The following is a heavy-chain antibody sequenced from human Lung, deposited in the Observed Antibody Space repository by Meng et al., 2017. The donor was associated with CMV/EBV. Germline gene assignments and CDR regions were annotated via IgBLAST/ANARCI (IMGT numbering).Heavy chain of an antibody. D-gene: IGHD7-27*01. Sequence: SVSCRASGYTLTSHGITWMRQAPGQGLEWMGWISPSIGSTNYAQKVEGRVTMTTDRSTTTAYLELRSLRYDDTAVYFCARGTGIFDYWGQGTLVTVSS. CDR2: ISPSIGST. CDR3: ARGTGIFDY. J-gene: IGHJ4*02. V-gene: IGHV1-18*04. CDR1: GYTLTSHG.